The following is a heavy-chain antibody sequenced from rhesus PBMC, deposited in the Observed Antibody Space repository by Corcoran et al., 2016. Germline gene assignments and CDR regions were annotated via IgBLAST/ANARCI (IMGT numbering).Heavy chain of an antibody. V-gene: IGHV4-160*01. CDR3: ARGNIWTGYYFDY. D-gene: IGHD3-3*01. CDR1: GGSISSNY. CDR2: IYVSGWST. J-gene: IGHJ4*01. Sequence: QVQLQESGPGLVKPSETLSLTCAVSGGSISSNYWSWIRQAPGKGLEWLGRIYVSGWSTDYNPSLKSRVTISTDTSKNQFSLKLSSVTAADTAVYYCARGNIWTGYYFDYWGQGVLVTVSS.